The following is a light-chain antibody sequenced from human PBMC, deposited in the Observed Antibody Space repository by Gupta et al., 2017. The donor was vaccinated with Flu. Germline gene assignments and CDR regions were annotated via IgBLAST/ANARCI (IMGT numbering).Light chain of an antibody. CDR2: VAS. V-gene: IGKV3-11*01. CDR3: QQYESSSIT. Sequence: DIEVTQSPSTLSSSPGDRATLTCRASQIISSYLAWYQQKPGKSPRLLIYVASHWETGIPERFSGSGSGTDFTLTISSLQPEDFGTFYCQQYESSSITFGGGTKVEI. J-gene: IGKJ4*01. CDR1: QIISSY.